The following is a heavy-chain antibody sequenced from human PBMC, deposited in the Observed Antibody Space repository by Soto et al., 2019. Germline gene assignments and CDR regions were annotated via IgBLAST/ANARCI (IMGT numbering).Heavy chain of an antibody. CDR2: ISASRITT. D-gene: IGHD7-27*01. J-gene: IGHJ4*02. CDR3: AKVVCPNLPLTVFPNFDY. V-gene: IGHV3-23*01. Sequence: EVPLLESGGGVVQPGASLRLSCATSGIAFSDYAMSWVRQAPGKGLEWVSSISASRITTYDAEYVKGQFTISRDNSKNTLYLQMTSLRAEDTAIDYGAKVVCPNLPLTVFPNFDYWGQGTLITVSS. CDR1: GIAFSDYA.